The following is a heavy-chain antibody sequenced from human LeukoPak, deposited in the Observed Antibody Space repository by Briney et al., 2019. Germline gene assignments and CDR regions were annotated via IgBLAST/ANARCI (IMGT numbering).Heavy chain of an antibody. D-gene: IGHD2-2*01. J-gene: IGHJ4*02. Sequence: GASVKVSCKASGYTFTSYAMKWVRQAPGQGLEWMGWINTNTGKPTYAQGFTGRFVFSLDSSVSTAYLQINSLNAEGTAVYYCARAASLDYWGQGTLVTVSS. CDR1: GYTFTSYA. CDR2: INTNTGKP. V-gene: IGHV7-4-1*02. CDR3: ARAASLDY.